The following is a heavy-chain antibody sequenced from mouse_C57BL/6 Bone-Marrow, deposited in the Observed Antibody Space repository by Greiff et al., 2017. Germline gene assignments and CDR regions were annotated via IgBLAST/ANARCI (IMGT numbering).Heavy chain of an antibody. CDR1: GYTFTDYE. J-gene: IGHJ2*01. CDR2: IDPETGGT. Sequence: VQLQQSGAELVRPGASVTLSCKASGYTFTDYEMHWVKQTPVHGLEWIGAIDPETGGTAYNQKFKGKAILTADKSSSTAYMELRSLTSEDSAVYYCTRVMNYGSSLDYWGQGTTLTVSA. D-gene: IGHD1-1*01. V-gene: IGHV1-15*01. CDR3: TRVMNYGSSLDY.